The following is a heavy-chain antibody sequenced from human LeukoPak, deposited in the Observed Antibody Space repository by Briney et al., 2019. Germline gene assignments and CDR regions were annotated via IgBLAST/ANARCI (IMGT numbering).Heavy chain of an antibody. D-gene: IGHD3-10*01. CDR3: VRSEPPYYYGSGSYYKGDSWFDP. Sequence: SETLSLTCTVSGGSISSYYWSWIRQPPGKGLEWIGYIYYSGSTNYNPSLKSRVTISVDTSKNQFSLKLSSVTAADTAVYYCVRSEPPYYYGSGSYYKGDSWFDPWGQGTLVTVSS. J-gene: IGHJ5*02. CDR2: IYYSGST. V-gene: IGHV4-59*01. CDR1: GGSISSYY.